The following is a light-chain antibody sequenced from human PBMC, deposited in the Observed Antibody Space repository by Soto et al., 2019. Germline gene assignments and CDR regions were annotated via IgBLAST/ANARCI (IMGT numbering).Light chain of an antibody. CDR1: QNINAW. V-gene: IGKV1-5*03. Sequence: DIQMAQSPSTLSASIGDRVTITCRASQNINAWLAWYQQQPGKAPRLLIYKASSLQSGVPSRFSGTGSGTEVTLTISSLQPDDFATYYCQQYKSYWTFGQGTKVEIK. CDR3: QQYKSYWT. CDR2: KAS. J-gene: IGKJ1*01.